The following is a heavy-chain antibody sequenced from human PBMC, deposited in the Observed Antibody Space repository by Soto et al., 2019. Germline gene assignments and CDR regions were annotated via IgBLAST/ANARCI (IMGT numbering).Heavy chain of an antibody. J-gene: IGHJ5*02. D-gene: IGHD3-22*01. V-gene: IGHV4-59*01. Sequence: QVQLQESGPGLVKPSETLSLTCAVSGDSISSYYCMWIRQPPGKGLESIGYLYYGRSANYNHSLKSRVSLSVDTSTNQCSLTLSSMTAGDTAVYYCALRSMAVVPESWGQGTLVTVSS. CDR1: GDSISSYY. CDR3: ALRSMAVVPES. CDR2: LYYGRSA.